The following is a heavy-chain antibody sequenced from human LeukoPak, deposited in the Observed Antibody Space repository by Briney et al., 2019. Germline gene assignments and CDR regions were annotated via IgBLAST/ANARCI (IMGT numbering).Heavy chain of an antibody. D-gene: IGHD6-13*01. CDR2: ISYDGTNR. CDR1: GFSFSDYA. V-gene: IGHV3-30*01. CDR3: ARRRNPGREAVALDC. Sequence: PGGSLRLSCAASGFSFSDYAMHWVRQAPGKGLEWVSVISYDGTNRFYADSVKGRFTISRDNSKNTLYLQMDSLRAEDTALYYCARRRNPGREAVALDCWGQGALAIDSS. J-gene: IGHJ4*02.